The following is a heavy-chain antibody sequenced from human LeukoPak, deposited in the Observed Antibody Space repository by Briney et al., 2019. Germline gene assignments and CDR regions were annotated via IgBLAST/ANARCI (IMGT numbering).Heavy chain of an antibody. Sequence: GGSLRLSCAASGFTFSSYAMSWVRQAPGKGLEWGSAISGSGGSTYYADSVKGRFTISRDNSKNTLYLQMNSLRAEDTAVYYCAKDPRGSSSSVRYYYYYMDVWGKGTTVTVSS. CDR2: ISGSGGST. V-gene: IGHV3-23*01. CDR3: AKDPRGSSSSVRYYYYYMDV. D-gene: IGHD6-6*01. J-gene: IGHJ6*03. CDR1: GFTFSSYA.